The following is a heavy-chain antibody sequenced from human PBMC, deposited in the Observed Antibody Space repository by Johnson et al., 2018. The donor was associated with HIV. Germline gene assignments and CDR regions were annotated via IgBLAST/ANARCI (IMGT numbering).Heavy chain of an antibody. V-gene: IGHV3-30*04. CDR2: IRYDGSNK. CDR1: GFTFSSYA. J-gene: IGHJ3*02. D-gene: IGHD5-12*01. CDR3: ARNVYSGYDFRDAFDI. Sequence: VQLVESGGGVVQPGRSLRLSCAASGFTFSSYAMHWVRQAPGKGLEWVAFIRYDGSNKYYADSVKGRFTISRDNSKNTLYLQMNSLRAEDTAVYYCARNVYSGYDFRDAFDIWGQGTMVTVSS.